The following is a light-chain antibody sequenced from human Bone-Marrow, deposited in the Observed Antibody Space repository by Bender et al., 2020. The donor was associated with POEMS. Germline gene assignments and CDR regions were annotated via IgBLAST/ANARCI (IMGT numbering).Light chain of an antibody. J-gene: IGLJ1*01. Sequence: QSVLTQPPSASGTPGQRVTISCSGSSSNIGTNPVNWYQQLPGTAPKLLIYINNQRPSGVPDRFPGSKSGTSASLAFSGLPSEDEADYYCCSSAGSATYVFGTGTKVTVL. V-gene: IGLV1-44*01. CDR2: INN. CDR3: CSSAGSATYV. CDR1: SSNIGTNP.